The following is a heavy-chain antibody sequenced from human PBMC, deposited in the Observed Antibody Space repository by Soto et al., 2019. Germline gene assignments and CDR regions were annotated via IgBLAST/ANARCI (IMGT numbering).Heavy chain of an antibody. CDR2: INPNSGGT. J-gene: IGHJ6*03. Sequence: ASVKVSCKASGYTFAGYYIHWVRQAPGQGIEWMGWINPNSGGTNYAQKFQGWVTMTRDTSISTAYMELSRLRSDDTAVYYCARGTAGDFWSGYYSSTYMDVWGKGTTVTVSS. CDR3: ARGTAGDFWSGYYSSTYMDV. D-gene: IGHD3-3*01. V-gene: IGHV1-2*04. CDR1: GYTFAGYY.